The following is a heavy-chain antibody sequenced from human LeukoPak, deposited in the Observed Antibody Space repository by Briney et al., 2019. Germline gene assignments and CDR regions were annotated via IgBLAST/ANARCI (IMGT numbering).Heavy chain of an antibody. CDR2: IDPYSGGI. CDR3: ARGNYYGSGPLFGA. J-gene: IGHJ5*02. V-gene: IGHV1-2*02. Sequence: GASVKVSCKASGYTFTSYGISWVRQAPGQGLEWMGWIDPYSGGINSAQKFQGRLTMTRDTSLSTAYLELSSLSSDDTGEYYCARGNYYGSGPLFGAWGQGTLVTVSS. D-gene: IGHD3-10*01. CDR1: GYTFTSYG.